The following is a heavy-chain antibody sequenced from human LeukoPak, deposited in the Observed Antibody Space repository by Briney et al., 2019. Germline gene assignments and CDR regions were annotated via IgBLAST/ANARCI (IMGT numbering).Heavy chain of an antibody. CDR2: IYSSGST. J-gene: IGHJ4*02. Sequence: SETLSLTCTVSGGSISSCYWSWIRQPAGKGLEWIGRIYSSGSTNYNPSLKSRVTMSVDTSKNHFSLKLSSVTAADTAVYYCARGPAGIWFGEFYFVYWGQGTLVTVSS. CDR3: ARGPAGIWFGEFYFVY. D-gene: IGHD3-10*01. CDR1: GGSISSCY. V-gene: IGHV4-4*07.